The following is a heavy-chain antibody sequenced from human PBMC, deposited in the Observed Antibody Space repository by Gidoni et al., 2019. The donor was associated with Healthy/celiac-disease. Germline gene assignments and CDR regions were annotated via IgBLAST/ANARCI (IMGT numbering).Heavy chain of an antibody. V-gene: IGHV3-23*01. J-gene: IGHJ4*02. D-gene: IGHD3-16*02. Sequence: EWVSAISGSGGSTYYADSVKGRFTISRDNSKNTLYLQMHSLRAEDTAVYYCAKEAVDYVWGSYHDYFDYWGQGTLVTVSS. CDR2: ISGSGGST. CDR3: AKEAVDYVWGSYHDYFDY.